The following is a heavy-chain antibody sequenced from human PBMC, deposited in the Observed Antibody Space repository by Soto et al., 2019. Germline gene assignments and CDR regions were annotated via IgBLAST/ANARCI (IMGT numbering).Heavy chain of an antibody. D-gene: IGHD1-1*01. CDR3: AKDLAATATGDSFDI. CDR2: VTNSGSNT. J-gene: IGHJ3*02. CDR1: GFTFSTYA. Sequence: EVQLLESGGGLVQPGGSLRLSCAASGFTFSTYAMTWVRQAPGKGLEWVSSVTNSGSNTYHADSVKGRFTISRDNSKNMLFLQMNSLRAEDTALYSCAKDLAATATGDSFDIWGQGTMVTVSS. V-gene: IGHV3-23*01.